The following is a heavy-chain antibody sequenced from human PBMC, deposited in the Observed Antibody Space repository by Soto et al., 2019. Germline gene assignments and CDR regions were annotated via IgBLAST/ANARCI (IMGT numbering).Heavy chain of an antibody. CDR2: ISYDGSNK. CDR3: ARESNWGATYYLEY. V-gene: IGHV3-30-3*01. Sequence: QVQLVESGGGVVQPGRSLRLSCAASGFTFSSYAMHWVRQAQGKGLEGVAVISYDGSNKYYADSVKGRFTISRDNSKNTLYLQMNSLRAEDTAVYYCARESNWGATYYLEYWGQGTLVTVSS. CDR1: GFTFSSYA. J-gene: IGHJ4*02. D-gene: IGHD7-27*01.